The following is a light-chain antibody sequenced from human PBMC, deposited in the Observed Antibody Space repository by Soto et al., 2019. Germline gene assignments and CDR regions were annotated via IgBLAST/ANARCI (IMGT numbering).Light chain of an antibody. CDR2: GAS. CDR1: QSVSSSY. Sequence: EILLTQSPVTLSLSRGVRATLSCISRQSVSSSYLAWFQQRPGQAPRLLIYGASNRATGIPDRFSGSGSGPDFTLTISRLVPEDFAVYYCQQYGSSPITFGQGTRLEIK. V-gene: IGKV3-20*01. J-gene: IGKJ5*01. CDR3: QQYGSSPIT.